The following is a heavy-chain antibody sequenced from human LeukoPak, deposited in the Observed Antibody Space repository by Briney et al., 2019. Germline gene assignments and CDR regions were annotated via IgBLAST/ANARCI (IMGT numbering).Heavy chain of an antibody. V-gene: IGHV5-51*01. CDR2: VYPGDSDA. Sequence: GESLKISCKGSGYSITTHWIGWVRQIPGKGLEWMGIVYPGDSDARYSLSFQGQVTISVDKSISTAYLQWSSLKASDTAMYYCARRFRGGYYMDVWGKGTTVTVSS. CDR3: ARRFRGGYYMDV. D-gene: IGHD3-16*01. J-gene: IGHJ6*03. CDR1: GYSITTHW.